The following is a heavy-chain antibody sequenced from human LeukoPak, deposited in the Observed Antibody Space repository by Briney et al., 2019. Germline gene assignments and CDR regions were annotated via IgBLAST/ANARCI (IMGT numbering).Heavy chain of an antibody. CDR1: GYSFTSYW. V-gene: IGHV5-51*01. CDR2: IYPGDSDT. J-gene: IGHJ6*02. D-gene: IGHD3-3*01. CDR3: ARGLKYYDFWSGSGPDYGMDV. Sequence: GESLKVSCKGSGYSFTSYWIGWVRQMPGKGLEWMGIIYPGDSDTRCSPSFQGQVTISADKSISTAYLQWSSLKASDTAMYYCARGLKYYDFWSGSGPDYGMDVWGQGTTVTVSS.